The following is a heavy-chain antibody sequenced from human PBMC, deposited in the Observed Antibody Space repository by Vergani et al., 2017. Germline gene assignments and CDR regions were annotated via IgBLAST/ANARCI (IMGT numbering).Heavy chain of an antibody. CDR2: INPKSGDT. D-gene: IGHD1-26*01. Sequence: QVQHVQSGAEVKKPGASMKVSCKTSGYIFTGYYMHWVRLAPGQGLEWMGGINPKSGDTKYAQKFQGRVTMTRDTSINTAYMELSRLRGDDTAVYYCAGDRSIVGATSYYYYGMDVWGQGTTVTVSS. CDR3: AGDRSIVGATSYYYYGMDV. CDR1: GYIFTGYY. J-gene: IGHJ6*02. V-gene: IGHV1-2*02.